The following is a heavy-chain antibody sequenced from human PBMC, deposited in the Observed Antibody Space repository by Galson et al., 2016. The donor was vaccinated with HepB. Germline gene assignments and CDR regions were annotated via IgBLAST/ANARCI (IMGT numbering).Heavy chain of an antibody. Sequence: SLRLSCAASGFTFSDYGMHWVRQAPGKGLQWVAVIWDDGNNKYYADSVKGRFTISRDNSKNILYVQMNSLRDEDTAVYYCARVYRNASGSYWIDNWGQGALVTVSS. CDR1: GFTFSDYG. D-gene: IGHD3-10*01. CDR2: IWDDGNNK. V-gene: IGHV3-33*01. CDR3: ARVYRNASGSYWIDN. J-gene: IGHJ4*02.